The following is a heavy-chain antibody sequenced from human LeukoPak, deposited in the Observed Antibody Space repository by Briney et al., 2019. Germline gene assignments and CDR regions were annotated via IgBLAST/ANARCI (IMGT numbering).Heavy chain of an antibody. Sequence: ASVKVSCKASGYTFIGYYMHWVRQAPGQGLEWMGWINPNSGGTNYAQKFQGRVTMTRGTSISTAYMELSRLRSDDTAVYYCARVRHGGSYYAYWGQGTLVTVSS. D-gene: IGHD1-26*01. J-gene: IGHJ4*02. V-gene: IGHV1-2*02. CDR2: INPNSGGT. CDR1: GYTFIGYY. CDR3: ARVRHGGSYYAY.